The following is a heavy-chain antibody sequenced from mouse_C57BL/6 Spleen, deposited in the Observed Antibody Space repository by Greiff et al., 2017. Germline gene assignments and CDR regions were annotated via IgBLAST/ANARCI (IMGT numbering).Heavy chain of an antibody. D-gene: IGHD1-1*01. CDR2: IDPSDSYT. V-gene: IGHV1-69*01. CDR1: GYTFTSYW. Sequence: QVQLQQPGAELVMPGASVKLSCKASGYTFTSYWMHWVKQRPGQGLAWIGAIDPSDSYTNYNQKFKGKSTLTVDKSSSTAYRQLSSLTSEDSAVYYCARRGTTVVNWYFDVWGTGTTVTVSS. CDR3: ARRGTTVVNWYFDV. J-gene: IGHJ1*03.